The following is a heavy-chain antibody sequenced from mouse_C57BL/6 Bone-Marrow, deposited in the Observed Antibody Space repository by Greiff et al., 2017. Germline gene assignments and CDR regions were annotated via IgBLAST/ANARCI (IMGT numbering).Heavy chain of an antibody. J-gene: IGHJ3*01. D-gene: IGHD1-1*01. V-gene: IGHV1-26*01. Sequence: EVQLQQSGPELVKPGASVKISCKASGYTFTDYYMNWVKQSHGKSLEWIGDINPNNGGTSYNQKFKGKATLTVDKASSTAYMELRSLTSEDSAVYYCARGGKNLLLLFAYWGQGTLVTVSA. CDR3: ARGGKNLLLLFAY. CDR1: GYTFTDYY. CDR2: INPNNGGT.